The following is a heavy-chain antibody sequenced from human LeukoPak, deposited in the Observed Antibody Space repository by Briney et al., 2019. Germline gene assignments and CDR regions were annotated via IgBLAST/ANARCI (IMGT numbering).Heavy chain of an antibody. Sequence: PGGSLRLSCAASGFTFSSYWMSWVRQAPGKGLEWVANIKQDGSEKYYVDSVKGRFTISRDNAKNSLYLQMNSLRADDTAVYYCARSGYGYGDAFDIWGQGTMVTVSS. CDR2: IKQDGSEK. V-gene: IGHV3-7*03. CDR1: GFTFSSYW. CDR3: ARSGYGYGDAFDI. D-gene: IGHD5-18*01. J-gene: IGHJ3*02.